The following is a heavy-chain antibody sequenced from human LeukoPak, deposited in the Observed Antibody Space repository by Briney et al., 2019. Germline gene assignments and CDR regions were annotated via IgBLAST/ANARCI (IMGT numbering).Heavy chain of an antibody. D-gene: IGHD3-10*01. CDR2: ITPNSGGT. V-gene: IGHV1-2*02. J-gene: IGHJ5*02. Sequence: GASVKVSCKASGYTFTDYYMHWVRQAPGQGLEWMGWITPNSGGTNYAQRFQGRVTMTRDTSISTVYMELSSLRSEDTAVYYCAGGTHGRLRGVIIYGNWFDPWGQGTLVTVSS. CDR3: AGGTHGRLRGVIIYGNWFDP. CDR1: GYTFTDYY.